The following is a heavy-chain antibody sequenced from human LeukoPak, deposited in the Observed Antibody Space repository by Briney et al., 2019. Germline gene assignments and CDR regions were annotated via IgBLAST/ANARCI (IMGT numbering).Heavy chain of an antibody. J-gene: IGHJ4*02. CDR1: GFTVSSNY. CDR2: ISGSGGST. Sequence: GGSLRLSCAASGFTVSSNYMSWVRQAPGKGLEWVSAISGSGGSTYYADSVKGRFTISRDNAKNSLYLQMNSLRAEDTAVYYCARDRQSLASFDYWGQGTLVTVSS. V-gene: IGHV3-11*04. CDR3: ARDRQSLASFDY.